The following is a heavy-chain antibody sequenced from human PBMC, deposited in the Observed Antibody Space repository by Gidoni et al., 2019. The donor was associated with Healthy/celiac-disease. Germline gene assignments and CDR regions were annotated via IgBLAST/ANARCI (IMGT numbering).Heavy chain of an antibody. CDR3: AKVGPYCGGDCYLRSDAFDI. CDR2: ISGSGGST. V-gene: IGHV3-23*01. CDR1: GFTFSSYA. D-gene: IGHD2-21*02. Sequence: EVQLLESGGGLVQPGGSLRLSCAASGFTFSSYAMSWVRQAPGKGLEWVSAISGSGGSTYYADSVKGRFTISRDNSKNTLYLQMNSLRAEDTAVYYCAKVGPYCGGDCYLRSDAFDIWGQGTMVTVSS. J-gene: IGHJ3*02.